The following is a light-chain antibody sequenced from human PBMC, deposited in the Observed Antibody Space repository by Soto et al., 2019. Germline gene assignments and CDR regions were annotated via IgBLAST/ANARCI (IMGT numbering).Light chain of an antibody. V-gene: IGLV8-61*01. CDR1: PGTVSTNNQ. CDR3: MLYVCTGISV. Sequence: QAVVTQEPSLSVSPGGTVTLTCALSPGTVSTNNQPSWYQQTPGQPPRMLIYNTNTRSSGVPDRFSGSTLGNKAALTVTGDLADDESDYYFMLYVCTGISVFGGGTKLTVL. CDR2: NTN. J-gene: IGLJ3*02.